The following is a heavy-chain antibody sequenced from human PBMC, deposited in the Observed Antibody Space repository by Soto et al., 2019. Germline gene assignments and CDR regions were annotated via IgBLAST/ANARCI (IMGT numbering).Heavy chain of an antibody. J-gene: IGHJ4*02. D-gene: IGHD1-1*01. CDR3: ATGRYGDY. V-gene: IGHV1-18*01. CDR1: GYAFTTYG. Sequence: QVHLVQSGAEVKKPGASVKVSCKGSGYAFTTYGITWVRQAPGQGLEWMGWISAHNGNTNYAQKLQGRVTVTRDTSKSTAYMELRSLRSDATAVYYCATGRYGDYWGQGPLVTVSS. CDR2: ISAHNGNT.